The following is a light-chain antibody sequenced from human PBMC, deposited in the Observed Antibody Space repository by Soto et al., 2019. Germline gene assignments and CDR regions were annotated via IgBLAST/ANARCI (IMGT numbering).Light chain of an antibody. V-gene: IGKV3-20*01. CDR1: QSVSSSY. CDR2: GPS. CDR3: QQYGSSTWT. J-gene: IGKJ1*01. Sequence: EIVLTQSPGTLSLSPGERATLSCRASQSVSSSYLDWYQQKPGQAPRLLIYGPSSRATGIPDRFSGSGSGTDFTLTISRLEPEDFAVYYCQQYGSSTWTFGQGTKVESK.